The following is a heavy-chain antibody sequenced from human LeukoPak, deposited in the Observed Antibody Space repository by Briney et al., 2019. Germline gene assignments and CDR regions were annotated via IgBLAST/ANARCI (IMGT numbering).Heavy chain of an antibody. CDR1: GYSISSGYY. Sequence: PSETLSLTCAVSGYSISSGYYWGWIRQPPGKGLEWIGSIYHSGSTYYNPSLKSRVTISVDTSKNQFSLKLGSVTAADTAVYYCARQSLSSEPARLGELSFKYYFDYWGQGTLVTVSS. CDR2: IYHSGST. CDR3: ARQSLSSEPARLGELSFKYYFDY. V-gene: IGHV4-38-2*01. J-gene: IGHJ4*02. D-gene: IGHD3-16*02.